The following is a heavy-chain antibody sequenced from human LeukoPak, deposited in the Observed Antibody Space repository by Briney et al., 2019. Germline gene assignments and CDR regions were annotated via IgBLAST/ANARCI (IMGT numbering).Heavy chain of an antibody. J-gene: IGHJ4*02. CDR1: GFSVNRIF. V-gene: IGHV3-66*01. CDR2: IYGGGNT. CDR3: AGSAGAALDF. D-gene: IGHD6-6*01. Sequence: GGSLRLSCAVSGFSVNRIFWTWVRQAPGKGLEWVSVIYGGGNTYYADSVKGRFTISTDNSKNTLYLQMNNLRVEDAALYYCAGSAGAALDFWGQGALVTVSS.